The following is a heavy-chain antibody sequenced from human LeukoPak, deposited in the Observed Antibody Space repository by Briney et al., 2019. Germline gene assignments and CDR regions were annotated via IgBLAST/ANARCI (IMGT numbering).Heavy chain of an antibody. V-gene: IGHV1-69*13. Sequence: ASVKVSCKASGYTFTNYGVSWVRQAPGQGLEWMGGIIPIFGTANYAQKFQGRVTITADESTSTAYMELSSLRSEDTAVYYCARELRTRGVGANLGYWGQGTLVTVSS. CDR3: ARELRTRGVGANLGY. CDR1: GYTFTNYG. D-gene: IGHD1-26*01. J-gene: IGHJ4*02. CDR2: IIPIFGTA.